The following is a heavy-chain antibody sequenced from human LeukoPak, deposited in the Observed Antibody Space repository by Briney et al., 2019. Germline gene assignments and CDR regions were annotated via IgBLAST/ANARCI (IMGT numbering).Heavy chain of an antibody. D-gene: IGHD3-22*01. V-gene: IGHV3-48*04. J-gene: IGHJ4*02. Sequence: GGSLRLSCSASGFTFSSHGMNWVRQAPGKGLEWVSYISSSSRTIHYADSVKGRFTISRDNAKNSLYLQMDSLRAEDTAVYYCAREVGYYDSSGYPGWENYWGQGTLVTVSS. CDR3: AREVGYYDSSGYPGWENY. CDR2: ISSSSRTI. CDR1: GFTFSSHG.